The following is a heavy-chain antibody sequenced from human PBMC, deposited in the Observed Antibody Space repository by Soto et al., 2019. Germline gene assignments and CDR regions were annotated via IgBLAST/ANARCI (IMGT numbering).Heavy chain of an antibody. D-gene: IGHD6-19*01. CDR3: ARARSGYSSGWYYSNYYYGMDV. V-gene: IGHV4-34*01. CDR1: GGSFSGYY. Sequence: TSETLSLTCAVYGGSFSGYYWSWIRQPPGKGLEWIGEINHSGSTNYNPSLKSRVTISVDTSKNQFSLKLSSVTAADTAVYYCARARSGYSSGWYYSNYYYGMDVWGQGTTVTVSS. J-gene: IGHJ6*02. CDR2: INHSGST.